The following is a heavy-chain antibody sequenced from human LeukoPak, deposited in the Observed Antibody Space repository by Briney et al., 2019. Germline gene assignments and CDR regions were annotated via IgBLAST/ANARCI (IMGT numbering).Heavy chain of an antibody. CDR1: GYTFTNYA. J-gene: IGHJ4*02. CDR3: ARDMDSGPDFFDY. V-gene: IGHV1-3*01. D-gene: IGHD1-26*01. Sequence: ASVKVSCKASGYTFTNYAIHWVRQAPGQRPEWMAWINSGNANTKYSQEFQGRVAVTRDTSASTAYMELSSLRSDDTAVYYCARDMDSGPDFFDYWGLGTLVTVSS. CDR2: INSGNANT.